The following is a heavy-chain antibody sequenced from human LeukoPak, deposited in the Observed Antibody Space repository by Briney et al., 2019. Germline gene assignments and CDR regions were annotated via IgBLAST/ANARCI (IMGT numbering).Heavy chain of an antibody. CDR1: GFTVRDSF. CDR3: GRHAYGGSPPLN. D-gene: IGHD3-10*01. Sequence: GGSLRLSCAASGFTVRDSFMSWVRQAPGKRLEWLAFIYVSGTTFYAASVKGRFTISRDNSKNTVYIQMNSLRAEDTALYYCGRHAYGGSPPLNWGQGTLVTVSS. CDR2: IYVSGTT. V-gene: IGHV3-53*01. J-gene: IGHJ4*02.